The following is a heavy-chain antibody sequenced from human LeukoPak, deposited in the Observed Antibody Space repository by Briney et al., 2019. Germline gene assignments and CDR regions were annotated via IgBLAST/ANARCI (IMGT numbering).Heavy chain of an antibody. CDR3: ASRRGYTYGYAY. V-gene: IGHV3-11*03. CDR2: ISSSSNYT. CDR1: GFTFSDYY. J-gene: IGHJ4*02. Sequence: GALRLSCAASGFTFSDYYMSWIRQAPGKGLDWVSYISSSSNYTGYADSVKGRFTISRDNTKNSLYLQMNSLRAEDKAVYYCASRRGYTYGYAYWGQGTLVTVSS. D-gene: IGHD5-18*01.